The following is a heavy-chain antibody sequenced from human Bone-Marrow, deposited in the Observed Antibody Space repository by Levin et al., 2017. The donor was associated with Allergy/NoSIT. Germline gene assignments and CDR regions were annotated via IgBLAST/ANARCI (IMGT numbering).Heavy chain of an antibody. J-gene: IGHJ1*01. D-gene: IGHD5-12*01. CDR2: IIPTPGTA. CDR1: GDTFSTFA. CDR3: AREGFGVAATYHFAR. Sequence: SVKVSCKASGDTFSTFAIHWLRQAPGHGLEWMGGIIPTPGTADLQQKLQDRVTLTAARSTSTAYLELRSLRSEDTGVYYCAREGFGVAATYHFARWGQGTLVTVSS. V-gene: IGHV1-69*10.